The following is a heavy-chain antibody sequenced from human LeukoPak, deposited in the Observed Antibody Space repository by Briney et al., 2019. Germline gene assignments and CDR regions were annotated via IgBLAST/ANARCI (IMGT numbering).Heavy chain of an antibody. CDR3: ASTYFDWLGSDGYGMDV. CDR2: INSDGSST. CDR1: GFTFSSYW. D-gene: IGHD3-9*01. J-gene: IGHJ6*02. V-gene: IGHV3-74*01. Sequence: PGGSLRLSCAASGFTFSSYWMHWVRQAPGKGLVWVSRINSDGSSTSYADSVKGRFTISRDNAKNTLYLQMNSLRAEDTAVYYCASTYFDWLGSDGYGMDVWGQGTTVTVSS.